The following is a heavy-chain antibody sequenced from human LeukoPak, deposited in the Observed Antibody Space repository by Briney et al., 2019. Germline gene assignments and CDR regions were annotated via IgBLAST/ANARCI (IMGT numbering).Heavy chain of an antibody. CDR1: GFTVSSNY. D-gene: IGHD3-22*01. J-gene: IGHJ4*02. CDR3: AGYDSSGYYYN. Sequence: PGGSLRLSCAASGFTVSSNYMSWVRQAPGKGMEWGSVIYSGGSTYYADSVKGRFTISRDNSKNTLYLQMNSLGAEDTAVYYCAGYDSSGYYYNWGQGTLVTVSS. CDR2: IYSGGST. V-gene: IGHV3-53*01.